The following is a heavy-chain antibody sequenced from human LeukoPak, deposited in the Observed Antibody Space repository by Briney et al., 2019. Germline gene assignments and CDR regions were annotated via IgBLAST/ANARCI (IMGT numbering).Heavy chain of an antibody. CDR2: VSSSGSSA. D-gene: IGHD5-24*01. V-gene: IGHV3-23*01. J-gene: IGHJ4*02. Sequence: PGRSLRLSCAASRFTFSIYAMSWDRQAPRNGLQWVSAVSSSGSSAYYADSVKGRFTLSRANSKHTLYLQINSLRAEHTAVYYRAKRGMTTIKEGFDYWGQGALVTVSS. CDR1: RFTFSIYA. CDR3: AKRGMTTIKEGFDY.